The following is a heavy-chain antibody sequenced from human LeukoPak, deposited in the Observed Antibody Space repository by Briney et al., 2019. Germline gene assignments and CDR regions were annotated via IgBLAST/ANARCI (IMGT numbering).Heavy chain of an antibody. J-gene: IGHJ4*02. D-gene: IGHD4-11*01. CDR1: GYTFSNYG. CDR2: ISAYNGNT. Sequence: ASVKVSCKASGYTFSNYGISWVRQAPGQGLEWMGWISAYNGNTNYAQKLQGRVTMTTDTSTTTAYMELRSLRSDDAAVYYCARWTTTYLDYWGQGTLVTVSS. CDR3: ARWTTTYLDY. V-gene: IGHV1-18*01.